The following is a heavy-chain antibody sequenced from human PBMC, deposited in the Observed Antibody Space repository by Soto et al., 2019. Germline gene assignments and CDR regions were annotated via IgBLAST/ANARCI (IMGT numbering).Heavy chain of an antibody. CDR3: AHTQTILRSFENGFDP. D-gene: IGHD3-9*01. CDR2: IYWDADK. CDR1: GFSLNTNGVG. V-gene: IGHV2-5*02. J-gene: IGHJ5*02. Sequence: ITLKESGPTLVKPTQTLTLTCTFSGFSLNTNGVGVGWIRHPPGKALEWLALIYWDADKRYSPSLKSRLTITKDNSQIQVVLIMTNIDPVDTATYYCAHTQTILRSFENGFDPWCHGTLVTVSS.